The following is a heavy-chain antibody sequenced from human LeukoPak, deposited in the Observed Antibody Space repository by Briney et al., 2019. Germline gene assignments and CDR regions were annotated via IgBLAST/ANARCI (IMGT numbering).Heavy chain of an antibody. CDR1: GGTFSSYA. D-gene: IGHD5-18*01. J-gene: IGHJ4*02. CDR3: ASSPRGYSYGTYFDY. CDR2: IIPIFGTA. Sequence: GSSVKVSCQASGGTFSSYAISWVRQAPGQGLEWMGGIIPIFGTANYAQKFQGRVTITTDESTSTAYMELSSLRSEDTAVHYCASSPRGYSYGTYFDYWGQGTLVTVSS. V-gene: IGHV1-69*05.